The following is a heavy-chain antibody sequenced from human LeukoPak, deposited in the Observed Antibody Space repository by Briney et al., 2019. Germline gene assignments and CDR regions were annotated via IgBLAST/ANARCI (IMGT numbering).Heavy chain of an antibody. V-gene: IGHV3-30*04. D-gene: IGHD3-10*02. CDR3: AKDRISRQLFGYYFDY. CDR2: ISYDGSNK. Sequence: GRSLRLSCAASGFTFSSYAMHWVRQAPGKGLEWVAVISYDGSNKYYADSVKGRFTISRDNSKNTLYLQMNSLRAEDTAVYYCAKDRISRQLFGYYFDYWGQGTLVTVSS. J-gene: IGHJ4*02. CDR1: GFTFSSYA.